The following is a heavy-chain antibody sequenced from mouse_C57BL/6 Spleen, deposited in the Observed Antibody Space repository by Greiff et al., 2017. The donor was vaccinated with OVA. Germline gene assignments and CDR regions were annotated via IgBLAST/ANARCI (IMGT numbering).Heavy chain of an antibody. CDR3: ARVSGTGDYYAMDY. CDR2: INPNYGTT. CDR1: GYSFTDYN. J-gene: IGHJ4*01. Sequence: EVKLMESGPELVKPGASVKISCKASGYSFTDYNMNWVKQSNGKSLEWIGVINPNYGTTSYNQKFKGKATLTVDQSSSTAYMQLNSLTSEDSAVYYCARVSGTGDYYAMDYWGQGTSVTVSS. V-gene: IGHV1-39*01. D-gene: IGHD4-1*01.